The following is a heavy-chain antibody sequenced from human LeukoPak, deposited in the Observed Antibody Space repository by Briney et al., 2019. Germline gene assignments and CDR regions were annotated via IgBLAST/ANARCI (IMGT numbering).Heavy chain of an antibody. Sequence: GGSLRLSCAASGFTVSSNYMSWVRQAPGKGLEWVSVIYSGGSTYYADSVKGRFTIARDNSKNTLYLQMNSLRAEETAVYYCARGKYTAMIDYWGQGTLVTVSS. J-gene: IGHJ4*02. CDR2: IYSGGST. V-gene: IGHV3-66*02. CDR3: ARGKYTAMIDY. CDR1: GFTVSSNY. D-gene: IGHD5-18*01.